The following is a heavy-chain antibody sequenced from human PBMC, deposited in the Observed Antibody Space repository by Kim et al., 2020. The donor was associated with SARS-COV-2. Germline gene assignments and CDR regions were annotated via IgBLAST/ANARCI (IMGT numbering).Heavy chain of an antibody. CDR1: GYIFTHYA. CDR2: INTETGDP. J-gene: IGHJ5*02. Sequence: ASVKVSCKASGYIFTHYAMNWVRQAPGKGLEWMGWINTETGDPTYAQDFTGRFVFSLDSSVNTAYLQINNLKADDTAIYYCARRMGGRTGYFAPWGPGTL. CDR3: ARRMGGRTGYFAP. D-gene: IGHD6-25*01. V-gene: IGHV7-4-1*02.